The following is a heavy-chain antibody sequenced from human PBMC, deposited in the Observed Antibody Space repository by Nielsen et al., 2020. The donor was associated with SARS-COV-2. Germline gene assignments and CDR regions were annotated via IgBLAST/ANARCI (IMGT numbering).Heavy chain of an antibody. CDR2: IYYSGST. CDR1: GDSISNYF. Sequence: SETLSLTCTVSGDSISNYFWSWIRQPPGKGLEWLGYIYYSGSTYYNPSLKSRVTISVDTSKNQFSLKLSSVTAADTAVYYCARIGKSEGIDYWGQGTLVTVSS. CDR3: ARIGKSEGIDY. D-gene: IGHD6-13*01. J-gene: IGHJ4*02. V-gene: IGHV4-59*01.